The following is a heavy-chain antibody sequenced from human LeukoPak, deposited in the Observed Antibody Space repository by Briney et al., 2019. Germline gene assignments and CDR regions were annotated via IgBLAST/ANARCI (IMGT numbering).Heavy chain of an antibody. J-gene: IGHJ5*02. V-gene: IGHV1-46*01. CDR2: INPSGGST. Sequence: ASVKVSCKASGYTFTSYGISWVRQAPGQGLEWMGIINPSGGSTSYAQKFQGRVTMTRDTSTSTVYMELSSLRSEDTAVYYCATQLYCSSTSCSPYWFDPWGQGTLVTVSS. CDR3: ATQLYCSSTSCSPYWFDP. D-gene: IGHD2-2*01. CDR1: GYTFTSYG.